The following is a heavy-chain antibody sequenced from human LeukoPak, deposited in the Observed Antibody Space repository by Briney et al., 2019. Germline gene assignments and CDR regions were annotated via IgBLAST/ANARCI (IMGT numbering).Heavy chain of an antibody. CDR1: GYTFSDYG. Sequence: ASVKVSCKASGYTFSDYGISWVRQAPGQGLEWMGWISGYNGNTNYAQKLQGRITMTTDTSTRTACMELRSLKSDDTAVYYRGRSREGLYSGSSLDYWGQGTLVIVSS. J-gene: IGHJ4*02. D-gene: IGHD1-26*01. CDR3: GRSREGLYSGSSLDY. V-gene: IGHV1-18*01. CDR2: ISGYNGNT.